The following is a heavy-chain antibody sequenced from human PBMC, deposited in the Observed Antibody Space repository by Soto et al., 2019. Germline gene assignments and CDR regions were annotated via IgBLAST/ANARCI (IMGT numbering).Heavy chain of an antibody. Sequence: QVQLVQSGAEVKKPGASVKVSCKASGYTFTSYDVNWVRQATGQGLEWMGWMNPNSGNTGYAQKFQGRVTMTRNTSISTAYMELSSLRSEDTAVYYCARGVGYFGWLFEYNWFDPWGQGTLVTVSS. J-gene: IGHJ5*01. CDR1: GYTFTSYD. CDR3: ARGVGYFGWLFEYNWFDP. CDR2: MNPNSGNT. D-gene: IGHD3-9*01. V-gene: IGHV1-8*01.